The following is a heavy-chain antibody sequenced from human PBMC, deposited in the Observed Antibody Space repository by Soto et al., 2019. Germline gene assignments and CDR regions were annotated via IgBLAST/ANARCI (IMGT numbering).Heavy chain of an antibody. V-gene: IGHV4-31*03. D-gene: IGHD3-10*01. CDR2: IYYSGST. CDR3: ARDNGSGLQIDY. J-gene: IGHJ4*02. CDR1: GGSISSGGYY. Sequence: QVQLQESGPGLVKPSQTLSLTCTVSGGSISSGGYYWSWIRQHPGKGLEWIGYIYYSGSTYYNPSLESRVTLSVDTSKNQFSLKLSSVTAADTAVYYCARDNGSGLQIDYWGQGTLVTVSS.